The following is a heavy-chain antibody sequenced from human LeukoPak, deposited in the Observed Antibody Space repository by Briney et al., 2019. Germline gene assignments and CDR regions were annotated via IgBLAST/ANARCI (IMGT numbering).Heavy chain of an antibody. CDR2: ISYDGSYQ. CDR3: AKDFYYGSGSYYFDY. CDR1: GFTFSPYG. Sequence: PGKSLRLSCAASGFTFSPYGMHWVRQAPGKGLEWVAVISYDGSYQYYADSVKGRFTISRDNSKNALYLQMNSLRDEDSALYYCAKDFYYGSGSYYFDYWGQGTLVTVSS. D-gene: IGHD3-10*01. V-gene: IGHV3-30*18. J-gene: IGHJ4*02.